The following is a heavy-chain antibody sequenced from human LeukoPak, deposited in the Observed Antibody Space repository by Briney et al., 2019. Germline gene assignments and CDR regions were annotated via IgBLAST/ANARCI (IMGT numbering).Heavy chain of an antibody. CDR3: AKDRGYSGSGSLDY. Sequence: GGSLRLSCAASGFTFSSYGMHWVRQAPGKGLEWVAFIRYDGSNKYYADSVKGRFTISRDNSKNTLYLQMNSLRAEDTAVYYCAKDRGYSGSGSLDYWGQGTLVTVSS. CDR2: IRYDGSNK. D-gene: IGHD3-10*01. V-gene: IGHV3-30*02. J-gene: IGHJ4*02. CDR1: GFTFSSYG.